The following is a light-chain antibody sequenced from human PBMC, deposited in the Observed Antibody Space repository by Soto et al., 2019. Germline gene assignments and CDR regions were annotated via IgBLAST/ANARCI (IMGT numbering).Light chain of an antibody. CDR2: WAS. CDR1: QSVLYSSNNKNY. Sequence: DFVMTQSPDSLAVSLGDRATINCKSSQSVLYSSNNKNYLTWYQQKPGQPPKLLIYWASTRKSGVPDRFSGSGSGTDFTLTISSLQAEDVGVYYCQQYYSTPYTFGQGTKLEIK. J-gene: IGKJ2*01. CDR3: QQYYSTPYT. V-gene: IGKV4-1*01.